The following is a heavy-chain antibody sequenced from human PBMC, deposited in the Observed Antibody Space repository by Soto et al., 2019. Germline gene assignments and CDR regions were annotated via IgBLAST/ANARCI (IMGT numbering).Heavy chain of an antibody. CDR3: SRDGASSSWHGMDV. CDR1: GGSIRSYF. D-gene: IGHD6-19*01. J-gene: IGHJ6*02. V-gene: IGHV4-59*01. Sequence: SETLSLTCTVSGGSIRSYFWSWIRQPPGKGLEWIGYIDYSGRTNYNPSLKSRVSISVDTSKNQFSLMLNSVTVADTAMYYCSRDGASSSWHGMDVWGQGTTVTVSS. CDR2: IDYSGRT.